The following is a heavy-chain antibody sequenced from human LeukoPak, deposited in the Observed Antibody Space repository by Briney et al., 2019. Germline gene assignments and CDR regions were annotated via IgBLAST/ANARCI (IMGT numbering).Heavy chain of an antibody. CDR1: GYPIGGGAY. Sequence: SETLSLTCALSGYPIGGGAYWAWIRQAPGKGLEGIGSLHHAGTTYYTPSLQGRVAISMDASKNEFLLTMPSVTAADTAVYSCARGIGGYNYFDYSGQGTLVAVSS. V-gene: IGHV4-38-2*01. CDR2: LHHAGTT. J-gene: IGHJ4*02. D-gene: IGHD3-16*01. CDR3: ARGIGGYNYFDY.